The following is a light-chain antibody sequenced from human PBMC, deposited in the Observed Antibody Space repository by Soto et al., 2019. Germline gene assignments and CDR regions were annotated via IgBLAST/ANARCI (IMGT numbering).Light chain of an antibody. J-gene: IGLJ3*02. Sequence: QSVLTQPASVSGSPGQSITISCTGTSSDVGSYDLVSWYQQHPGNAPKLMIYEVSNRPLGVSNRFSGSKSGNAASLTISGLQAEDEADYYCSSYRGTITVFGGGTKLTVL. CDR1: SSDVGSYDL. V-gene: IGLV2-14*02. CDR2: EVS. CDR3: SSYRGTITV.